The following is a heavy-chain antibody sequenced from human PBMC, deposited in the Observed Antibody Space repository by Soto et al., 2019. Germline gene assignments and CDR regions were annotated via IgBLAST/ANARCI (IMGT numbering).Heavy chain of an antibody. J-gene: IGHJ4*02. CDR1: GFTVSSNY. Sequence: GGSLRLSCAASGFTVSSNYMSWVRQAPGKGLEWVSVIYSGGSTYYADSVKGRFTISRDNSKNTLYLQMNSLRAEDTAVYYCARAPHYSSGWYHYWGQGTLVTVSS. V-gene: IGHV3-53*01. CDR3: ARAPHYSSGWYHY. D-gene: IGHD6-19*01. CDR2: IYSGGST.